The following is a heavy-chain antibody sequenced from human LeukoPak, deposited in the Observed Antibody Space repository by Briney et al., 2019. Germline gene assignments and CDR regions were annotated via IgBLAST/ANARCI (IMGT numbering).Heavy chain of an antibody. J-gene: IGHJ6*03. CDR3: ARQRRVQGAKEVYYYYYYYMDV. Sequence: SETLSLTCTVSGASISGSRYYWGWIRQPPGKGLEWIGNIYYIGSTYYNAYLESRVTISLDTSKNQFSLKLSSVAAADPAVYYCARQRRVQGAKEVYYYYYYYMDVWGKGTTVTISS. CDR2: IYYIGST. V-gene: IGHV4-39*01. CDR1: GASISGSRYY. D-gene: IGHD3-10*01.